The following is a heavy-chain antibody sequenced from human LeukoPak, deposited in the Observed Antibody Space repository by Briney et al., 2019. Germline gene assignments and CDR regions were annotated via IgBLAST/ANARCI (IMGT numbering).Heavy chain of an antibody. J-gene: IGHJ3*02. V-gene: IGHV1-2*02. Sequence: ASVKVSCKASGYTFTGYYMHWVRQAPGQGLEWMGWINPNNGGTNYAQKFQGRVTMTRDTSISTAYMELSRLRSDDTAVYYCARVGGYYYDSSGYLGDAFDIWGQGTMVTVSS. CDR1: GYTFTGYY. CDR2: INPNNGGT. CDR3: ARVGGYYYDSSGYLGDAFDI. D-gene: IGHD3-22*01.